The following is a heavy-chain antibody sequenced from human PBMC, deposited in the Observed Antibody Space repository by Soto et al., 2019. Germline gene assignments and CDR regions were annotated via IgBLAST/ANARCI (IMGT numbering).Heavy chain of an antibody. V-gene: IGHV4-31*03. D-gene: IGHD2-2*01. CDR3: ARGGSIVVVPAASDAFDI. Sequence: QVQLQESGPGLVKPSQTLSLTCTVSGGSISSGGYYWSWIRQHPGKGLEWIGYIYYSGSTYYNPSLKSRVTISVDTSKNQFSLNLSSVTAADTAVYYCARGGSIVVVPAASDAFDIWGQGTMVTVSS. CDR1: GGSISSGGYY. CDR2: IYYSGST. J-gene: IGHJ3*02.